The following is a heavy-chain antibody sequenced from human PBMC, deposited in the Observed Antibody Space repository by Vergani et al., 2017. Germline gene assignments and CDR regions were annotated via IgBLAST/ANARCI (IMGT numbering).Heavy chain of an antibody. D-gene: IGHD3-22*01. CDR1: GGSISSHY. Sequence: QVQLQESGPGLVKPSETLSLTCTVSGGSISSHYWSWIRQPPGKGLEWIGYIYYSGSTNYNPSLKSRVTISVDTSKNQFSLKLSSVTAADTAVYYCARGHYYDSSGYWRIDYWGQGTLVTVSS. V-gene: IGHV4-59*11. CDR3: ARGHYYDSSGYWRIDY. CDR2: IYYSGST. J-gene: IGHJ4*02.